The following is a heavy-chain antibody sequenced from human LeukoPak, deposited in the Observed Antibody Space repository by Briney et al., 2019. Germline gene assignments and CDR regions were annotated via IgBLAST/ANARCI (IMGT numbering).Heavy chain of an antibody. V-gene: IGHV1-24*01. D-gene: IGHD3-10*01. J-gene: IGHJ5*02. CDR2: FDPEDGET. Sequence: ASVKVSCKVSGYTLTELSMHWVRQAPGKGLEWMGGFDPEDGETIYAQKFQGRVTMTEDTSTDTAYMELSSLRSEDTAVYYCATGPMVRGVMWFDPWGQGTLVTVSS. CDR3: ATGPMVRGVMWFDP. CDR1: GYTLTELS.